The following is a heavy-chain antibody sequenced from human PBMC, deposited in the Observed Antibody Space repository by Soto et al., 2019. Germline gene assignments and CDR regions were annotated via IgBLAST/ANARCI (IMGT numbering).Heavy chain of an antibody. Sequence: ASVKVSCKASGYTFTSYAMHWVRQAPGQRLEWMGWINAGNGNTKYSQKFQGRVTITRDTSASTAYTELSSLRSEDTAVYSCARSGSYYTTYDYWGQGTLVTVSS. V-gene: IGHV1-3*01. CDR2: INAGNGNT. J-gene: IGHJ4*02. D-gene: IGHD3-10*01. CDR1: GYTFTSYA. CDR3: ARSGSYYTTYDY.